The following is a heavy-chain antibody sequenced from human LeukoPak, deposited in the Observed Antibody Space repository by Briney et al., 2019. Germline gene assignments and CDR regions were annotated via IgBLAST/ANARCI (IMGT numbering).Heavy chain of an antibody. V-gene: IGHV3-30*18. J-gene: IGHJ4*02. CDR2: ISSDGSGK. Sequence: PGGSLRLSCTTTGFTFSSYGMHRVRQAPGKGLEWVAVISSDGSGKHSAESVKGRFTISRDNSKNTLYLQMNSLRAEDTAVYYCAKDLTGGNYYLDYWGQGTLVTVSS. CDR3: AKDLTGGNYYLDY. CDR1: GFTFSSYG. D-gene: IGHD1-26*01.